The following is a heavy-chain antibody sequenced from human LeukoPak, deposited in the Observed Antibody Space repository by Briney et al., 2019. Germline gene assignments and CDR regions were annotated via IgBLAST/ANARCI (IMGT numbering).Heavy chain of an antibody. J-gene: IGHJ4*02. CDR2: IKQDGSEK. V-gene: IGHV3-7*03. CDR3: ATSYDMGWLIGY. D-gene: IGHD3/OR15-3a*01. Sequence: GGSLRLSCAASGFTFSSYAMNWFRQVPGQGLEWVANIKQDGSEKFYVASVKGRFTISRDNGKSSLYLQMNSLRAEDTALYYCATSYDMGWLIGYWGQGTLVTVSS. CDR1: GFTFSSYA.